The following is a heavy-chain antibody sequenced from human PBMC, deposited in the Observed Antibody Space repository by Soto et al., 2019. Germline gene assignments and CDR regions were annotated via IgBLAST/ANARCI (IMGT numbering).Heavy chain of an antibody. CDR3: ARGPLTGLDL. V-gene: IGHV1-2*02. J-gene: IGHJ4*02. CDR1: GYSFTDFY. D-gene: IGHD7-27*01. CDR2: VNPNSGGS. Sequence: QVHLVQSGAEVRKPGASVRVSCKASGYSFTDFYIFWVRQAPGQGPEWMAWVNPNSGGSKSAEKFQGRVSQTTDTPTTTSYMHLKNLTSDDTGVYFCARGPLTGLDLWGQGTLVIVSS.